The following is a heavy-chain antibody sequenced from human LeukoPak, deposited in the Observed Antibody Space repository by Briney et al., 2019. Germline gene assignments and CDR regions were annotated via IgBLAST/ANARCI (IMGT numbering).Heavy chain of an antibody. CDR3: ARDVATTDDAFDI. CDR2: ISASGYST. CDR1: GFTFSSYA. Sequence: GGSLRLSCAASGFTFSSYAMSWVRQAPGKGLEWVSAISASGYSTYYADSVKGRFTISRDNAKNTLYLQMNSLRAEDTAVYYCARDVATTDDAFDIWGQGTMVTVSS. V-gene: IGHV3-23*01. D-gene: IGHD5-12*01. J-gene: IGHJ3*02.